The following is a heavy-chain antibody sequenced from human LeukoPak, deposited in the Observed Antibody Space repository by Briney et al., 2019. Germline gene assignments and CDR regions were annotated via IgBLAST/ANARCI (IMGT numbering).Heavy chain of an antibody. CDR1: GFTFSSYG. J-gene: IGHJ4*02. D-gene: IGHD3-22*01. Sequence: GGSLRLSCAASGFTFSSYGMHWVRQAPGKGLEWVAVIWYDGSNKYYADSVEGRFTISRDNSKNTLYLQMNSLRAEDTAVYYCARDLGTYYYDSSGYYYWGQGTLVTVSS. CDR2: IWYDGSNK. CDR3: ARDLGTYYYDSSGYYY. V-gene: IGHV3-33*01.